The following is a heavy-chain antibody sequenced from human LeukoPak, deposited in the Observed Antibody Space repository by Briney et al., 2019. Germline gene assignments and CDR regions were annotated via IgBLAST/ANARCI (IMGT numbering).Heavy chain of an antibody. Sequence: ASVKVSCKASGYTFTSYDINWVRQATGQGLEWMGWINPNSGGTNYAQKFQGRVTMTRDTSISTAYMELSRLRSDDAAVYYCARNDFWMDFDYWGQGTLVTVSS. CDR3: ARNDFWMDFDY. J-gene: IGHJ4*02. V-gene: IGHV1-2*02. D-gene: IGHD3-3*01. CDR1: GYTFTSYD. CDR2: INPNSGGT.